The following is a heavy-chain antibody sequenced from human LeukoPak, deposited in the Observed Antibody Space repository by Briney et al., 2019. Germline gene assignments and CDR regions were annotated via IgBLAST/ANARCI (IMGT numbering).Heavy chain of an antibody. CDR2: ISWNSGSI. CDR3: AKDIDSSWYGRFDY. CDR1: GVTFYDYA. Sequence: GGSLRLSCAASGVTFYDYAMHWVRQAPGQGLEWVSGISWNSGSIGYADSVKGRFTISRDNAKNSLYLQMNSLRAEDTALYYCAKDIDSSWYGRFDYWGQGTLVTVSS. V-gene: IGHV3-9*01. D-gene: IGHD6-13*01. J-gene: IGHJ4*02.